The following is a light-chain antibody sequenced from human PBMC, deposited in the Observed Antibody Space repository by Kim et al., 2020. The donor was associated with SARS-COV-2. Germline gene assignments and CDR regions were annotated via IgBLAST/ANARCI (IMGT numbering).Light chain of an antibody. Sequence: DIQMTQSPSPLSASVGDRVTITCRATQNIYNTLAWYQQKPGKAPKLLIYRASTLESGVPSRFSGSGSGTEFTLTITSLQPDDFATYYCQEYYTYSRTFGQGTKVDIK. CDR2: RAS. V-gene: IGKV1-5*03. CDR3: QEYYTYSRT. J-gene: IGKJ1*01. CDR1: QNIYNT.